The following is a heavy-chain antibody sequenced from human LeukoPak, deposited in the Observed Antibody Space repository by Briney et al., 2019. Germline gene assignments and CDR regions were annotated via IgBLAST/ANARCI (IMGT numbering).Heavy chain of an antibody. D-gene: IGHD1-26*01. CDR2: ISDSGGTI. Sequence: GGSLRLSCAASGFTFSTYSMNWVRQAPGKGLEWVSYISDSGGTIYSADSVKGRFTISRDNAKNSLYLQMNSLRAEDTAVYYCARDNRGSGSYADYWGQGTLVTVSS. CDR3: ARDNRGSGSYADY. CDR1: GFTFSTYS. J-gene: IGHJ4*02. V-gene: IGHV3-48*04.